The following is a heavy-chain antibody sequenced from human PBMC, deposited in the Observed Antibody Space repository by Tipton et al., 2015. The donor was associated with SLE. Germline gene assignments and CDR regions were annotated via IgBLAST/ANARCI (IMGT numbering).Heavy chain of an antibody. CDR3: ARAQRLVRWFDP. J-gene: IGHJ5*02. CDR1: GGSFSGYY. D-gene: IGHD6-13*01. CDR2: INHSGST. Sequence: TLSLTCAVYGGSFSGYYWSWIRQSTGKGLEWIGEINHSGSTNYNPSLKSRVTISVDTSKKQFSLKVSSVTAADTAVYYCARAQRLVRWFDPWGQGTLVTVSS. V-gene: IGHV4-34*01.